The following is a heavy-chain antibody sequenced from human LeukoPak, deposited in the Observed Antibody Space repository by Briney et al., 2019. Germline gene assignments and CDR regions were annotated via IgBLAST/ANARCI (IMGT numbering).Heavy chain of an antibody. V-gene: IGHV4-4*07. CDR1: GGSIRSYY. CDR2: IYISGST. D-gene: IGHD6-19*01. Sequence: SETLSLTCTVSGGSIRSYYWSWIRQPAGKGLEWIGRIYISGSTNYNPSLKSRVTMSVDTSKSQFSLRLTSVTAADTAVYYCAREQQWLGPFDYWGQGTLVTV. J-gene: IGHJ4*02. CDR3: AREQQWLGPFDY.